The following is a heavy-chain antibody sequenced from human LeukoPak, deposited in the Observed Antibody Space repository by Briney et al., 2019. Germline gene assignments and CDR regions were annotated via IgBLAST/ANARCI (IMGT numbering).Heavy chain of an antibody. J-gene: IGHJ6*03. Sequence: RSGGSLRLSCTASGFTFGDYAMSWVRQAPGKGLEWVGFIRSKAYGGTTEYAASVKGRFTISRDDSKSIAYLQMNSLKTEDTAVYYCTRDTVTSVYYYYYYYMDVWGKGTTVTVSS. D-gene: IGHD4-11*01. V-gene: IGHV3-49*04. CDR3: TRDTVTSVYYYYYYYMDV. CDR1: GFTFGDYA. CDR2: IRSKAYGGTT.